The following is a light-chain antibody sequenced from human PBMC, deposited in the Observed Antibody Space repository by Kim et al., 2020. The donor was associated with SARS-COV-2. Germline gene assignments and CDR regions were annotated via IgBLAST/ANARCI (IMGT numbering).Light chain of an antibody. CDR1: KLGEKY. Sequence: SVSPGQTASITCSADKLGEKYVCWYQQKPGQSPVMVIYQDYIRPSGIPERFSGSNSGNTATLTISGTQAMDEADYYCQVCDSTTVVFGGGTQLTVL. V-gene: IGLV3-1*01. J-gene: IGLJ3*02. CDR3: QVCDSTTVV. CDR2: QDY.